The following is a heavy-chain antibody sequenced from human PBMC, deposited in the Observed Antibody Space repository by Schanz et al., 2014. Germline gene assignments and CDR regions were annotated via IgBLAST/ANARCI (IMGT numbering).Heavy chain of an antibody. Sequence: EMQLLESGGGLIQPGGSLRLSCTASGFTFSTHAMSWVRQAPGKGLEWVSSISGDHRNTFYADSVKGRFTISRDNSKNTLYLQMNSLRAEDTAIYYCANNWNLDYWGQGTLVTVSS. D-gene: IGHD1-20*01. CDR3: ANNWNLDY. J-gene: IGHJ4*02. CDR2: ISGDHRNT. CDR1: GFTFSTHA. V-gene: IGHV3-23*01.